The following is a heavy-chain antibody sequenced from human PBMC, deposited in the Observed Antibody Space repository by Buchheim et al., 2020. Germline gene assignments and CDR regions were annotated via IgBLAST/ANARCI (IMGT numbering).Heavy chain of an antibody. CDR1: GGSISNGGYY. CDR3: ARDQVVGYSYGYDY. Sequence: QVQLQESGPGLVKPSQTLSLTCTVSGGSISNGGYYWSWIRQHPGKGLEWLGNIYYSGSTYYNPSLKSRVTITVDTCKNHFSLKLSSVTAADTAVYYCARDQVVGYSYGYDYWGQGTL. J-gene: IGHJ4*02. V-gene: IGHV4-31*03. D-gene: IGHD5-18*01. CDR2: IYYSGST.